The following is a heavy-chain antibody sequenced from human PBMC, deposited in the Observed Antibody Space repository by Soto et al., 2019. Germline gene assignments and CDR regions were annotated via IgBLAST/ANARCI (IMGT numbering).Heavy chain of an antibody. J-gene: IGHJ4*02. Sequence: EVQLVESGGGLVQPGGSLRLSCAASGFTFSGDWMHWVRQGAGKGVVWVSRINMDGSSTNYADSVKGRFTISRDNAKNTLYLQMNSLRVDDTAVYFCARGPRGLYHHDYWGQGALVTVSS. CDR2: INMDGSST. D-gene: IGHD2-2*01. CDR3: ARGPRGLYHHDY. V-gene: IGHV3-74*01. CDR1: GFTFSGDW.